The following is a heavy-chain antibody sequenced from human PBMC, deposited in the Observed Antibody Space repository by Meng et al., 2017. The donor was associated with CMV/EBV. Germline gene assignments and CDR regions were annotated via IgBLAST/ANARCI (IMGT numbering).Heavy chain of an antibody. CDR1: GYY. CDR3: ARGLPAAILPRPGWRAYGMDV. D-gene: IGHD2-2*02. CDR2: INHSGST. V-gene: IGHV4-34*01. J-gene: IGHJ6*02. Sequence: GYYWSWIRQPPGKGLEWIGEINHSGSTNYNPSLKSRVTISVDTSKNQFSLKLSSVTAADTAVYYCARGLPAAILPRPGWRAYGMDVWGQGTTVTVSS.